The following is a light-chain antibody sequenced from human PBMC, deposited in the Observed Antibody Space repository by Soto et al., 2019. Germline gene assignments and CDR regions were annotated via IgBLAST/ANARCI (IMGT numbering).Light chain of an antibody. CDR2: AAS. V-gene: IGKV1D-12*01. Sequence: IQMAQSPSSVSASVGARVTITCRASQDIAAYLAWYQHKPGRAPELLIHAASSLQSGVPSRFSGSGSGTDFTLTINSLQPEDFATYYCQQAYIFPITFGQ. CDR3: QQAYIFPIT. J-gene: IGKJ5*01. CDR1: QDIAAY.